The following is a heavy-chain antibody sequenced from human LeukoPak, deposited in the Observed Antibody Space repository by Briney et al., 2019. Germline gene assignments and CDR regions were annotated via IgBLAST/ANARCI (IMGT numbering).Heavy chain of an antibody. V-gene: IGHV3-23*01. CDR1: GFTFDDYG. D-gene: IGHD2-15*01. CDR3: AKAVVAAEGGVSDY. CDR2: ISGSGGST. Sequence: GGSLRLSCAASGFTFDDYGMSWVRHVPGKGLEWVSAISGSGGSTYYADSVKGRFTISRDNSKNTLYLQMNSLRAEDTAVYYCAKAVVAAEGGVSDYWGQGTLVTVSS. J-gene: IGHJ4*02.